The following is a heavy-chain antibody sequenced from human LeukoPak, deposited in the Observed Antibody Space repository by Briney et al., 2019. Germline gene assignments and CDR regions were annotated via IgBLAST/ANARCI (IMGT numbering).Heavy chain of an antibody. CDR1: GFRFDDFG. CDR2: INTDGSST. CDR3: ARDWWFDP. Sequence: PGGSLRLSCAVSGFRFDDFGMSWVRQAPGKGPEWLSRINTDGSSTDYADSVKGRFTISRDNAKNTLYLQMNSLRAEDTAVYYCARDWWFDPWGQGTLVAVSS. J-gene: IGHJ5*02. V-gene: IGHV3-74*01.